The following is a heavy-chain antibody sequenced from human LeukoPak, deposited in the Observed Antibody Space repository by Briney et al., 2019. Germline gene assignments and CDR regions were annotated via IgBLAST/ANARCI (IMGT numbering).Heavy chain of an antibody. CDR3: ARTSVAAHDKIGFVDY. D-gene: IGHD3-22*01. Sequence: VASVKVSCKASGYTFTSYGISWVRQAPGQGLEWMGWISAYNGNTNYAQKLQGRVTVTTDTSTATVSMELRGLTSDDTALYYCARTSVAAHDKIGFVDYWGQGTLVTVSS. CDR1: GYTFTSYG. CDR2: ISAYNGNT. J-gene: IGHJ4*02. V-gene: IGHV1-18*01.